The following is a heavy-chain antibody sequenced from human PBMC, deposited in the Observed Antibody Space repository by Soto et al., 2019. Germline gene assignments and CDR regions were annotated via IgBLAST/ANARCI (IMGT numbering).Heavy chain of an antibody. J-gene: IGHJ4*02. CDR3: AKDRGFTFGGVIVMFYFDY. CDR1: GFTFSSYA. CDR2: ISGSGGST. V-gene: IGHV3-23*01. Sequence: LRLSFAASGFTFSSYAMSWVRQAPGKGLEWVSAISGSGGSTYYADSVKGRFTISRDNSKNTLYLQMNSLRAEDTAVYYCAKDRGFTFGGVIVMFYFDYWGQGTLVTVSS. D-gene: IGHD3-16*02.